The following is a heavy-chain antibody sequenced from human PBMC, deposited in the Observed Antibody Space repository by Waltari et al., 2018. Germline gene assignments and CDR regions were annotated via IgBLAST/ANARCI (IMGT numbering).Heavy chain of an antibody. CDR1: GFTVSSNY. V-gene: IGHV3-53*01. CDR3: ARMDIVATIFDY. Sequence: EVQLVESGGGLIQPGGSLRLSCAASGFTVSSNYMSWVRQAPGKGLEWGSVIYSGGSTYYADSVKGRFTISRDNSKNTLYLQMNSLRAEDTAVYYCARMDIVATIFDYWGQGTLVTVSS. D-gene: IGHD5-12*01. J-gene: IGHJ4*02. CDR2: IYSGGST.